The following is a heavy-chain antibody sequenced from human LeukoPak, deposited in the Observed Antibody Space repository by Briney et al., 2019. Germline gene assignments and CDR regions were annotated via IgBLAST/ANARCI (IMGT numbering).Heavy chain of an antibody. Sequence: SVTPSLTCAVYGGSFSGYYWSWIRQPPGKGLEWIGEINHSGSTNYNPSLKSRVTISVDTSKNQFSLKLSSVTAADTAVYYCARVGLGITIFGVVRYGMDVWGQGTTVTVSS. J-gene: IGHJ6*02. CDR3: ARVGLGITIFGVVRYGMDV. CDR2: INHSGST. CDR1: GGSFSGYY. D-gene: IGHD3-3*01. V-gene: IGHV4-34*01.